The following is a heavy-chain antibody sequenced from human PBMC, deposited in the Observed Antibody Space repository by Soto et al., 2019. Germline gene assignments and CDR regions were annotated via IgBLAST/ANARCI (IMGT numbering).Heavy chain of an antibody. V-gene: IGHV4-34*01. Sequence: SETLSLTCAVYGGSFSGYYWSWIRQPPGKGLEWIGEINHSGSTNYNPSLKSRVTISVDTSKNQFSLKLSSVTAADTAVYYCARERVGYYGSGSYYTPVGYWGQGTLVTVSS. CDR2: INHSGST. CDR1: GGSFSGYY. J-gene: IGHJ4*02. D-gene: IGHD3-10*01. CDR3: ARERVGYYGSGSYYTPVGY.